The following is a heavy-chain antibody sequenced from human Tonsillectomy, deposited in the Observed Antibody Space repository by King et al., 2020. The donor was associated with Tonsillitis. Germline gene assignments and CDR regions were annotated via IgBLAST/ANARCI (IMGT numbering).Heavy chain of an antibody. CDR3: ASVRVPGLFDPRGPIGRKATIWFDS. D-gene: IGHD3-22*01. V-gene: IGHV4-30-4*07. Sequence: VQLQESGPGLVKPSQTLSLTCGVSGGSIDNSRRSWSWIRQPPGKGLEWIAYMDSSESTKYNPSLQSRVTMSMDSSRNQFFLNVNSVTAAETAVYFCASVRVPGLFDPRGPIGRKATIWFDSWGQGILVTVSS. J-gene: IGHJ5*01. CDR2: MDSSEST. CDR1: GGSIDNSRRS.